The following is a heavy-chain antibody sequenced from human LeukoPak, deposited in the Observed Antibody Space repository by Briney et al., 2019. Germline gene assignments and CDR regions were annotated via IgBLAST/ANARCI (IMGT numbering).Heavy chain of an antibody. CDR1: NDSISNIDNY. CDR2: IYYSGST. J-gene: IGHJ1*01. V-gene: IGHV4-39*07. D-gene: IGHD6-6*01. CDR3: ARGRIAARPSVEYFQH. Sequence: SETLSLTCTVSNDSISNIDNYWGWIRQPPGKGLEWIGSIYYSGSTYYNPSLKSRVTVAVDTSKNQFSLKLSSVTAADTAVYYCARGRIAARPSVEYFQHWGQGTLVTVSS.